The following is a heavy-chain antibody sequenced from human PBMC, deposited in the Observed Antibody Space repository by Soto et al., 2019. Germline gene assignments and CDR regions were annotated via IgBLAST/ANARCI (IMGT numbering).Heavy chain of an antibody. CDR1: GGSISSGGYY. CDR2: IYYSGST. Sequence: SETLSLTCTVSGGSISSGGYYWSWIRQHPGKGLEWIGYIYYSGSTYYNPSLKSRVTISVDTSKNQFSLKLSSVTAADTAVYYCARAGCSGGSCYSVLADYWGQGTLVTVSS. D-gene: IGHD2-15*01. CDR3: ARAGCSGGSCYSVLADY. J-gene: IGHJ4*02. V-gene: IGHV4-31*03.